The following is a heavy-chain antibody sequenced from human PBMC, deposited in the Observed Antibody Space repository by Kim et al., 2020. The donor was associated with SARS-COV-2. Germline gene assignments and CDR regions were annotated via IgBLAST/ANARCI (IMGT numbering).Heavy chain of an antibody. Sequence: NYNTTRQSRVTISVETSKNQFPLKLSSVTAADTAVYYWARVTSGSYDAFDIWGQGTMVTVSS. CDR3: ARVTSGSYDAFDI. J-gene: IGHJ3*02. D-gene: IGHD1-26*01. V-gene: IGHV4-59*01.